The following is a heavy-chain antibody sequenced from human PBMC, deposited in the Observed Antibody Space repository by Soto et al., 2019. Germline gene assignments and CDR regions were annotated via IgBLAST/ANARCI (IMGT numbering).Heavy chain of an antibody. CDR1: GCSISSGDYY. CDR3: AREATIAARLDS. Sequence: SETLSLTCTVSGCSISSGDYYWSWLRQPPGKGLEWIGYIYYSGSTYYNPSLKSRVTISVDTSKNQFSLKLSSVTAADTAVYYCAREATIAARLDSWGQGTLVTV. CDR2: IYYSGST. J-gene: IGHJ4*02. V-gene: IGHV4-30-4*01. D-gene: IGHD6-6*01.